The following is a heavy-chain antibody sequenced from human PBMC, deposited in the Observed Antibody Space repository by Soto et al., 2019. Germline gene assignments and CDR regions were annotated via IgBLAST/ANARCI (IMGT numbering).Heavy chain of an antibody. CDR1: GGTFNKYA. CDR2: IIPLFGTA. J-gene: IGHJ4*02. V-gene: IGHV1-69*01. Sequence: QVQLVQSGAEVKKPGSSVKVSCKASGGTFNKYAIDWVRQAPGQGLEWMGGIIPLFGTANYAQKFQGRVTITADEATSKAYMELSSLRSEDTAVYYCARQFDYDTSGYYYAYWGQGTLVTVSS. D-gene: IGHD3-22*01. CDR3: ARQFDYDTSGYYYAY.